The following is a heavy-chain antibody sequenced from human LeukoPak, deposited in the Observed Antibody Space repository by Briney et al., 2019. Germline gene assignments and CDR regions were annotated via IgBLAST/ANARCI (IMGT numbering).Heavy chain of an antibody. CDR3: AKGGGYSYGFQLFDY. V-gene: IGHV3-30*18. D-gene: IGHD5-18*01. CDR1: GFTFSSYG. J-gene: IGHJ4*02. Sequence: PGRSLRLSCAASGFTFSSYGMHWVRQAPGKGLEWVAVISYDGSNKYYADSVKGRFTISRDNSKNTLYLQMNSLRAEDMAVYYCAKGGGYSYGFQLFDYWGQGPLVTVSS. CDR2: ISYDGSNK.